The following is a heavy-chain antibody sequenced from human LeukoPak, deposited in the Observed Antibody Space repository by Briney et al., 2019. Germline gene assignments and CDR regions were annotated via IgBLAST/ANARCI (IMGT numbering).Heavy chain of an antibody. J-gene: IGHJ6*02. V-gene: IGHV3-66*01. D-gene: IGHD2-21*01. CDR2: IYSGGRT. CDR3: ARGRGDYYYGMDV. CDR1: GFTVSSDY. Sequence: GGSLRLSCAASGFTVSSDYMNWVRQAPGKGLEWVSVIYSGGRTYYADSVKGRFTISRDNSKNTLYLQMNSLRADDTAVYYCARGRGDYYYGMDVWGQGTTVTVSS.